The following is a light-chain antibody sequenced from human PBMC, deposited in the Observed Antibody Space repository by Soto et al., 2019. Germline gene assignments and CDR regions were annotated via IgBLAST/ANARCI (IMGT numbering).Light chain of an antibody. CDR2: GAS. J-gene: IGKJ2*01. V-gene: IGKV3D-15*01. CDR1: QSVTNK. CDR3: QQYNNWRT. Sequence: EIVMTQSPATLSVSPGERVTLSCRASQSVTNKLAWYQQKPGRPPRLLIFGASARATGIPGRFSGSGSGTEFTLTISSLQSEDFAVYYCQQYNNWRTFGQGTKLEIK.